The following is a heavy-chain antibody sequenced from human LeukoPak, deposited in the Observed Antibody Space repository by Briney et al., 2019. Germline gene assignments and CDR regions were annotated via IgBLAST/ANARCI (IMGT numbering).Heavy chain of an antibody. CDR3: TSDEGATVATYRFDF. CDR1: GFDFRNYY. CDR2: IKYDGTYT. V-gene: IGHV3-7*01. D-gene: IGHD4-23*01. J-gene: IGHJ4*02. Sequence: PGGSLRVSCEASGFDFRNYYMNWVRQAPGKGLEWLANIKYDGTYTNYKDSVKGRLTLSRDNAKNSVYLQMNSLRAEDTAVYYCTSDEGATVATYRFDFWGRGTLVTVSS.